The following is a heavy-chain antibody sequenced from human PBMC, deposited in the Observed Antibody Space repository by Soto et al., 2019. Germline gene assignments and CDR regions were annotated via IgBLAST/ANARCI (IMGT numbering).Heavy chain of an antibody. CDR2: IYYSGIT. V-gene: IGHV4-31*03. CDR1: SGSISSGGYY. CDR3: ARWPQLEPRFDY. Sequence: QVQLQESGPGLVKPSQTLSLTCTVSSGSISSGGYYWSWIRQHPGKGLEWIGYIYYSGITYYNPSLKSRVTISVDTSKNQFSLRLSSVTAADTAVYYCARWPQLEPRFDYWGQGTLVTVSS. J-gene: IGHJ4*02. D-gene: IGHD1-1*01.